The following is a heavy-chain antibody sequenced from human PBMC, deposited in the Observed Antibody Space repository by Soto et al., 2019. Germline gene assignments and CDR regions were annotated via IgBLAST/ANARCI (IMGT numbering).Heavy chain of an antibody. D-gene: IGHD6-13*01. CDR1: GGSFSGYY. V-gene: IGHV4-34*01. Sequence: PSETLSLTCAVYGGSFSGYYWSWIRQPPGKGLEWIGEINHSGSTNYNPSLKSRVTISVDTSKNQFSLKLSSVTAADTAVYYCRRQQLVLSRGYYYYGMDVWGQGTTVTVSS. CDR2: INHSGST. J-gene: IGHJ6*02. CDR3: RRQQLVLSRGYYYYGMDV.